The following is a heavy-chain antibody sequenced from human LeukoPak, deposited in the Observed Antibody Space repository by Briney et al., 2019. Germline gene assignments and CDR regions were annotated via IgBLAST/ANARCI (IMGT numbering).Heavy chain of an antibody. V-gene: IGHV3-49*04. J-gene: IGHJ4*02. CDR1: GFTFGDYA. D-gene: IGHD3-9*01. CDR3: TRVSESPLRYFDWLSYYFDY. Sequence: GGPLRLSCTASGFTFGDYAMSWVRQAPGKGLERVGFIRSKAYGGTTEYAASVKGRFTISRDDSKSIAYLQMNSLKTEDTAVYYCTRVSESPLRYFDWLSYYFDYWGQGTLVTVSS. CDR2: IRSKAYGGTT.